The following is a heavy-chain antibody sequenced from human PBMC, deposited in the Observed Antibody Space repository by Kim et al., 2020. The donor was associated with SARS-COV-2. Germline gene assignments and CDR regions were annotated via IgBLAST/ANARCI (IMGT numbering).Heavy chain of an antibody. CDR3: ARGISSGWYGGDY. V-gene: IGHV1-18*01. Sequence: YAQKLQGRVTMTTDTSTSTAYMELRSLRSDYTAVYYCARGISSGWYGGDYWGQGTLVTVSS. J-gene: IGHJ4*02. D-gene: IGHD6-19*01.